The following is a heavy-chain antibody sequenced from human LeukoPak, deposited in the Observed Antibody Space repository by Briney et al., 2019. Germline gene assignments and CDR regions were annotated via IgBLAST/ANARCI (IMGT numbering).Heavy chain of an antibody. Sequence: GGSLRLSCAASGFXVSSNYMSWVRQAPGKGLEWVSVIYSGGSTYYAGSVKGRFTISRDNSKNTLYLQMSSLRAEDTAVYYCATPWLYGDYGQGDVWGQGTTVTVSS. D-gene: IGHD4-17*01. CDR1: GFXVSSNY. J-gene: IGHJ6*02. CDR2: IYSGGST. V-gene: IGHV3-66*01. CDR3: ATPWLYGDYGQGDV.